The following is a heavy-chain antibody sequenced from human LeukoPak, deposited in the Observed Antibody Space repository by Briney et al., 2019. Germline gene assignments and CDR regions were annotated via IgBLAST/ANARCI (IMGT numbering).Heavy chain of an antibody. Sequence: SETLSLTCTVSGGSISSYYWSWIRQPAGKGLEWIGRIYTRGSTNYNPSLKSRVTMSVDTSKNQFSLKLSSVTAADTAVYYCARDHVDTAMVPYYYYYYMDVWGKGTTVTVSS. CDR1: GGSISSYY. D-gene: IGHD5-18*01. J-gene: IGHJ6*03. CDR3: ARDHVDTAMVPYYYYYYMDV. V-gene: IGHV4-4*07. CDR2: IYTRGST.